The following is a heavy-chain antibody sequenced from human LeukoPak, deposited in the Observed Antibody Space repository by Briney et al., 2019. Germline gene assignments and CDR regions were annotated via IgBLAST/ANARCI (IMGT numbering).Heavy chain of an antibody. V-gene: IGHV3-53*01. CDR3: ARVATDHWGPRGGIDY. D-gene: IGHD7-27*01. CDR1: GFTVSSNY. Sequence: PGGSLRLSCAASGFTVSSNYMSWVRQAPGKGLEWVSVIYSGGSTYYADSVKGRFTISRDNSKNTLYLQMNSLRAEDTAVYYCARVATDHWGPRGGIDYWGQGTLVTVSS. CDR2: IYSGGST. J-gene: IGHJ4*02.